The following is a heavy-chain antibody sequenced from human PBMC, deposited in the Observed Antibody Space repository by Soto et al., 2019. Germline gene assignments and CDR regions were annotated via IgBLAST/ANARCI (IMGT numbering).Heavy chain of an antibody. Sequence: SETLSLTCAVYGGSFSGYFCTWIRQPPGKGLEWIGEINHRGSTNYNPSLNSRVTISLDTSKNQFSLKLNSVTAADTAVYYCARGRRDIGSSYARWFFDYWGQGTLVTVSS. CDR2: INHRGST. CDR1: GGSFSGYF. D-gene: IGHD1-26*01. CDR3: ARGRRDIGSSYARWFFDY. J-gene: IGHJ4*02. V-gene: IGHV4-34*01.